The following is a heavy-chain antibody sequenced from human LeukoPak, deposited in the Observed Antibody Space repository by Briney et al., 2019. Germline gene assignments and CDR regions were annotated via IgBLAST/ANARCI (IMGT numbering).Heavy chain of an antibody. CDR3: ARVCYYDFWSGTTYFDY. CDR2: ITSSSSYT. J-gene: IGHJ4*02. CDR1: GFTFSSYS. Sequence: GGSLRLSCAASGFTFSSYSMNWVRKAPGKGLEWVSSITSSSSYTYHSDSVKGRFTISRENAKNSLYLQMNSLRAEDTAVYYCARVCYYDFWSGTTYFDYWGQGTLVTVSS. D-gene: IGHD3-3*01. V-gene: IGHV3-21*01.